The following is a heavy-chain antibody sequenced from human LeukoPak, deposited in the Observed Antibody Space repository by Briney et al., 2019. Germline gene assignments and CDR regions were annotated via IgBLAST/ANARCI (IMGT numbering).Heavy chain of an antibody. J-gene: IGHJ5*02. D-gene: IGHD6-13*01. CDR2: FYYTGST. CDR3: AQTYQDSSWHL. Sequence: SETLSLTCTVSGGSITTSSYSWGWLRQPPGKGLEWIGNFYYTGSTYSNPSLKSRVTISVDTSKNQFSLRLPSVTAADTAVYYCAQTYQDSSWHLWGQGTLVTVSS. V-gene: IGHV4-39*01. CDR1: GGSITTSSYS.